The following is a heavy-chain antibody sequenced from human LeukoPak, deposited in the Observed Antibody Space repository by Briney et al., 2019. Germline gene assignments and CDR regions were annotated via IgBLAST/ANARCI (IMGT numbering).Heavy chain of an antibody. Sequence: SETLSLTCAVYGGSFSGYYWSWIRQPPGKGLEWIGEINHSGSTNYNPSLKSRVTISVDTSKNQFSLKLSSVTAADTAVYYCARGRGAVARRGYFDYWGQGTLVTVSS. CDR2: INHSGST. CDR3: ARGRGAVARRGYFDY. D-gene: IGHD6-19*01. CDR1: GGSFSGYY. J-gene: IGHJ4*02. V-gene: IGHV4-34*01.